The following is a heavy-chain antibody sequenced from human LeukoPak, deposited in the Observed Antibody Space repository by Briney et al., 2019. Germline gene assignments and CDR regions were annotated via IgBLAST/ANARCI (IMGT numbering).Heavy chain of an antibody. J-gene: IGHJ4*02. CDR1: GGSISSYY. CDR3: AGGDSSSQADY. V-gene: IGHV4-4*07. CDR2: IYTSGST. Sequence: PSETLSLTCTVSGGSISSYYWSWIRQPPGKGLEWIGRIYTSGSTNYNPSLKSRVTISVDKSKNQFSLKLSSVTAADTAVYYCAGGDSSSQADYWGQGTLVTVSS. D-gene: IGHD6-6*01.